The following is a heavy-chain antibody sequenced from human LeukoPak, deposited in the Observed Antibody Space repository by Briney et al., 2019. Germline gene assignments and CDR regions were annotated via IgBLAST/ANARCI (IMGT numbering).Heavy chain of an antibody. CDR3: AKVAGYDYYDSSGYYRFGYFDY. J-gene: IGHJ4*02. CDR2: ISSSGSTI. Sequence: GGSLRLSCAASGFTFSSYEMNWVRQAPGKGLEWVSYISSSGSTIYYADSVKGRFTISRDNAKNSLYLQMNSLRAEDTAVYYCAKVAGYDYYDSSGYYRFGYFDYWGQGTLVTVSS. CDR1: GFTFSSYE. V-gene: IGHV3-48*03. D-gene: IGHD3-22*01.